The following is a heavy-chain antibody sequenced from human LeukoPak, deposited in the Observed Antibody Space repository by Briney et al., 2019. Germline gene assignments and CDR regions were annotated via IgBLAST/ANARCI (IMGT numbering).Heavy chain of an antibody. CDR3: ASAHLTVYSFDY. V-gene: IGHV4-39*07. CDR2: IYYSGST. J-gene: IGHJ4*02. CDR1: GGSISSSSYY. D-gene: IGHD1-14*01. Sequence: TSETLSLTCTVSGGSISSSSYYWGWIRQPPGKGLEWIGSIYYSGSTYYNPSLKSRVTISVDTSKNQFSLKLSSVTAADTAVYYCASAHLTVYSFDYWGQGTLVTVSS.